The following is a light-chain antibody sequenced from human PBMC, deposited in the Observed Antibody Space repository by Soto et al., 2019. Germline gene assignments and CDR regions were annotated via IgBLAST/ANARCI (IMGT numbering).Light chain of an antibody. Sequence: EIVMTQSPATLSVSPGERATLSCRASQSVGSNLAWYQQKPGQAPRLLIYGASTRATGIPARFSGSGSGTEFTLTISSPQSEDFAVYYCQQYSNWPPGTFGQGTKVEIK. CDR1: QSVGSN. CDR2: GAS. J-gene: IGKJ1*01. V-gene: IGKV3-15*01. CDR3: QQYSNWPPGT.